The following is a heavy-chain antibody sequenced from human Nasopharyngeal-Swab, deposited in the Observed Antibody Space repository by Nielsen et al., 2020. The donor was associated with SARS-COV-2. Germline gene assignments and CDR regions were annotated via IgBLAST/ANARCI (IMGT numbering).Heavy chain of an antibody. CDR2: IIPIFGTA. J-gene: IGHJ5*02. CDR3: ARGVVPAAMHGWFDP. Sequence: SVKVSCEASGGTFSSYAINWVRQAPGQGLEWMGGIIPIFGTANYAQKFQGRVTITADESTSTVYMELSSLRSEDMAVYYCARGVVPAAMHGWFDPWGQGTLVTVSS. CDR1: GGTFSSYA. D-gene: IGHD2-2*01. V-gene: IGHV1-69*13.